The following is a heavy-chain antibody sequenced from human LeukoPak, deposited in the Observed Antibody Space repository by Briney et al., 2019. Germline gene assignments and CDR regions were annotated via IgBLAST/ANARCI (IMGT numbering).Heavy chain of an antibody. CDR2: IYPGDSDT. Sequence: GESLKISCKGSGYSFTSYWISWVRQMPGKGLEWMGIIYPGDSDTRYSPSFQGQVTISADKSISTAYLQWSSLKASDTAMYYCARELRRYCSSTSCNRAFDIWGQGTMVTVSS. CDR3: ARELRRYCSSTSCNRAFDI. D-gene: IGHD2-2*01. J-gene: IGHJ3*02. CDR1: GYSFTSYW. V-gene: IGHV5-51*01.